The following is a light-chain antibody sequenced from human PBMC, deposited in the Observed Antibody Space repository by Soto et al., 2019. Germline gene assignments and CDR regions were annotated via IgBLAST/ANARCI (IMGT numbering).Light chain of an antibody. J-gene: IGLJ2*01. V-gene: IGLV2-14*01. CDR1: SSDVGGYNY. CDR3: TSYTSSTIRVV. CDR2: DVS. Sequence: QSALTQPASVSGSPGQSITISCTGTSSDVGGYNYVSWYQQHPGKAPKLMIYDVSNRPSGVSNRFSGSKSGNTASLTISGLQAEDEADYYCTSYTSSTIRVVFGTGTQLTVL.